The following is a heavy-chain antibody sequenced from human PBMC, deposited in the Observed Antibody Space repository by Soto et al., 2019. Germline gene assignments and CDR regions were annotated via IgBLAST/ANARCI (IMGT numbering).Heavy chain of an antibody. D-gene: IGHD3-22*01. Sequence: TSETLSLTCTVSGGSIKNYYWGWIRRPPGKGLEWIGYIYYSGSTNYNPSLKSRVTISVDTSKNQFSLKLTSVTAADTGVYYCARDHPLDYYESSGYYPGGFDSWGQGTLVTVSS. V-gene: IGHV4-59*01. CDR3: ARDHPLDYYESSGYYPGGFDS. CDR1: GGSIKNYY. J-gene: IGHJ4*02. CDR2: IYYSGST.